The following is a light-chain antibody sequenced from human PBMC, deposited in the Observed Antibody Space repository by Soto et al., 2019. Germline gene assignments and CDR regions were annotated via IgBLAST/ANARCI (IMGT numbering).Light chain of an antibody. Sequence: DIQMSQSPSTLSASVGDGVTITCRASQNIRNLLAWYQQKPGKAPNPLIYDASSLKSGVPSRFSGSGSGTEFTLTISGLQPDDFATYYCQQYNTYSTFGQGTRLEIK. CDR1: QNIRNL. CDR3: QQYNTYST. J-gene: IGKJ5*01. CDR2: DAS. V-gene: IGKV1-5*01.